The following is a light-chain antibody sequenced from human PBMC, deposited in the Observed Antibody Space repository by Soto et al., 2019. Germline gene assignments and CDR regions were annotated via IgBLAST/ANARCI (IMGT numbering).Light chain of an antibody. V-gene: IGKV3-15*01. CDR1: QDISTN. CDR3: QQYDNWLRT. CDR2: GAS. J-gene: IGKJ1*01. Sequence: EIVMTQSPATLSVSPGERATLSCRASQDISTNLACYQQKPGQAPRLLIYGASTRATGIPARFSGSGSGTEFTLTISSLQSEDFAVYYCQQYDNWLRTFGQGPKVEIK.